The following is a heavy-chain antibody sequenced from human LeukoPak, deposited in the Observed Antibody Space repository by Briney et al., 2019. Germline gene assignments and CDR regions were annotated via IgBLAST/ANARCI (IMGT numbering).Heavy chain of an antibody. CDR2: MNPNSGNT. D-gene: IGHD3-10*01. CDR1: GYTFTSYD. V-gene: IGHV1-8*01. J-gene: IGHJ4*02. CDR3: ARSYYYGSGSYTPNFDY. Sequence: ASVKVSCKASGYTFTSYDINWVRQATGQGLEWMGWMNPNSGNTGYAQKFQGRVTMTRNTSISTAYMELSSLRSEDTAVYYCARSYYYGSGSYTPNFDYWGQGTLVTVSS.